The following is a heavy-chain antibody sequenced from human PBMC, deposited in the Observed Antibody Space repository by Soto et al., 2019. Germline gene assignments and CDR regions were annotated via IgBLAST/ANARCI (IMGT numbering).Heavy chain of an antibody. Sequence: QVQLVESGGDLVKPGGSLRLSCAASGFTFSDHFMSWIRQAPGKGLEWISYISGSSGYTGYADSVKGRFTISRDNAKNSLYLQMNSLRVEDTAVYYCARDRGGYGPPDVWGQGTTVTVSS. CDR2: ISGSSGYT. CDR3: ARDRGGYGPPDV. D-gene: IGHD3-10*01. CDR1: GFTFSDHF. J-gene: IGHJ6*02. V-gene: IGHV3-11*06.